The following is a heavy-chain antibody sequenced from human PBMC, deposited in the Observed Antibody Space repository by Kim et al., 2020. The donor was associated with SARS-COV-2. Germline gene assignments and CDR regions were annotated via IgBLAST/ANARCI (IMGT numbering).Heavy chain of an antibody. CDR3: ARLPPRRYSSSWTGWYFDY. J-gene: IGHJ4*02. Sequence: SETLSLTCAVYGGSFSGYYWSWIRQPPGKGLEWIGEINHSGSTNYNPSLKSRVTISVDTSKNQFSLKLSSVTAADTAVYYCARLPPRRYSSSWTGWYFDYWGQGTLVTVSS. D-gene: IGHD6-13*01. CDR2: INHSGST. V-gene: IGHV4-34*01. CDR1: GGSFSGYY.